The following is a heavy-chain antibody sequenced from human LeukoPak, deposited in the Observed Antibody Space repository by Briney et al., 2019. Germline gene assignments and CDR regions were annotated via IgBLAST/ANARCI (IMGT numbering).Heavy chain of an antibody. CDR3: ARDTSPGAKDTWYDALDI. CDR2: IKEDGGEK. Sequence: GGSLRLSCAASGFTFSIYWMTWVRQAPGKGLEWVANIKEDGGEKYYVDSVKGRFTISRDNAKNSLCLQMNSLRAEDTAVYYCARDTSPGAKDTWYDALDIWGQGTTVTVSS. CDR1: GFTFSIYW. V-gene: IGHV3-7*03. J-gene: IGHJ3*02. D-gene: IGHD5-18*01.